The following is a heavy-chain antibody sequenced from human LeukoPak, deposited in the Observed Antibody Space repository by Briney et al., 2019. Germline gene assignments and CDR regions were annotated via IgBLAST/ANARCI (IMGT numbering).Heavy chain of an antibody. D-gene: IGHD3-10*01. J-gene: IGHJ4*02. CDR2: ISSSSSYI. Sequence: GGSLKLSCAASGFTFSSYSMTWVRQAPGKGLEWVSSISSSSSYIYYADSLKGRFTISRDNAKNSLYLQMNSLRAEDTAVYYCARGEFIDYWGQGTLVTVSS. CDR3: ARGEFIDY. CDR1: GFTFSSYS. V-gene: IGHV3-21*01.